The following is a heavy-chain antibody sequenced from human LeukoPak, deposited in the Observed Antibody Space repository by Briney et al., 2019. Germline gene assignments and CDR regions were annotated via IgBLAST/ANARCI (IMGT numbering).Heavy chain of an antibody. CDR2: IYYSGST. J-gene: IGHJ3*01. D-gene: IGHD3-10*01. CDR1: GGSISSSSYY. Sequence: PSETLSLTCTVSGGSISSSSYYWGWIRQPPGKGLEWIGSIYYSGSTYYKPSLKSRVTISVDTSKNQFSLKLSSVTAADTAVYYCAARYYYGSHALDVWGQGTMVIVSS. CDR3: AARYYYGSHALDV. V-gene: IGHV4-39*07.